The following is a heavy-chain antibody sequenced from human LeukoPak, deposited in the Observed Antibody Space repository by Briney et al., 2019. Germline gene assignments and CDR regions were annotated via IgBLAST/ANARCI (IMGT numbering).Heavy chain of an antibody. J-gene: IGHJ6*02. V-gene: IGHV3-23*01. CDR2: VSGSGATT. D-gene: IGHD3-3*01. CDR1: GFTFSNYA. CDR3: AREWALIFLFSGRPRGMDV. Sequence: PGGSLRLSCAASGFTFSNYAMTWVRQAPGQGLEWVSTVSGSGATTYYADSVKGRFTISRDNSKNTLYLQMNSLRAEDTAVYYCAREWALIFLFSGRPRGMDVWGQGTTVTVSS.